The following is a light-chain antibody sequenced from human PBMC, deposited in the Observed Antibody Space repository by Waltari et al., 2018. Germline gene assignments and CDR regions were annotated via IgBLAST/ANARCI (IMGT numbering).Light chain of an antibody. J-gene: IGLJ2*01. CDR2: NNN. V-gene: IGLV1-47*01. CDR1: SSNIGGNY. Sequence: QSVLTQPPSASGTPGQRVSISCSGSSSNIGGNYVYWYLQVPGTAPKLLIYNNNGRPSGVSDRCSGAKSGTSASLAISGLRSEDEADYYCAAWDDSLGGLVFGGGTKVTVL. CDR3: AAWDDSLGGLV.